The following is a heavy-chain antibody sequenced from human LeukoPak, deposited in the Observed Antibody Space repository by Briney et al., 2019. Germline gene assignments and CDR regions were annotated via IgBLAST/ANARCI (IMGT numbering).Heavy chain of an antibody. CDR1: GYTFTSYD. J-gene: IGHJ5*02. D-gene: IGHD2-21*02. V-gene: IGHV1-8*01. Sequence: ASVKVSCKASGYTFTSYDINWVRQATGQGLEWMGWMYPNSGNTGYAQKFQGRVTMTRNTSISTAYMELSSLRSEDTAVYYCFILLFKGDWFDPWGQGTLVTVSS. CDR2: MYPNSGNT. CDR3: FILLFKGDWFDP.